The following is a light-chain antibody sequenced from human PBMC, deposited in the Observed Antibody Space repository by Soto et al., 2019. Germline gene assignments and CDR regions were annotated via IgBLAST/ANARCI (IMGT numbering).Light chain of an antibody. CDR1: SSDVGTYNY. J-gene: IGLJ2*01. CDR2: DVS. V-gene: IGLV2-11*01. Sequence: QSVLTQPPSVSAAPGQKVTISCSGTSSDVGTYNYVSWYQQHPGKAPKLMIYDVSKRPSGVPDRFSGSKSGNTASLTISGLQAEDEADYYCCSYAGGYTHAVFGGGTKLTVL. CDR3: CSYAGGYTHAV.